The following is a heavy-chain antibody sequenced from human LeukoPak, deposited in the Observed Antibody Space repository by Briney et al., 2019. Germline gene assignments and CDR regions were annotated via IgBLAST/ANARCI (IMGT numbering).Heavy chain of an antibody. CDR1: GGSISSYY. CDR2: IYYSGST. D-gene: IGHD3-10*01. J-gene: IGHJ5*02. Sequence: SETLSLTCTVSGGSISSYYWSWIRQPPGKGLEWLGYIYYSGSTNYNPSLKSRVTISVDTSKNQFSLKLSSVTAADTAVYYCARSYYYGSRFDPWGQGTLVTVSS. CDR3: ARSYYYGSRFDP. V-gene: IGHV4-59*01.